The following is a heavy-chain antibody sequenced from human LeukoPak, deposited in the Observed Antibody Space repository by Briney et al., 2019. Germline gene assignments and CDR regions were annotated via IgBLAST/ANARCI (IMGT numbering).Heavy chain of an antibody. CDR3: AKMPVSYSSGWSNFDY. V-gene: IGHV3-23*01. D-gene: IGHD6-19*01. J-gene: IGHJ4*02. CDR1: GFTFSSYA. Sequence: GGSLRLSCAASGFTFSSYAMSWVRRVPGKGLEWVSGISGSAASTYYADSVKGRFTISRDNSKDTLYLQMNSLRAEDTAVYFCAKMPVSYSSGWSNFDYWGQGTLVTVSS. CDR2: ISGSAAST.